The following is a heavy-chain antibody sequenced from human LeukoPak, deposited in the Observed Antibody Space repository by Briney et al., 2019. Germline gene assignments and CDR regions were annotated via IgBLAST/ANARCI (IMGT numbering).Heavy chain of an antibody. D-gene: IGHD2-15*01. J-gene: IGHJ4*02. CDR2: IVVGSDNT. CDR3: AADLGYCSGGRCHLDY. Sequence: SVKVSCKTSGFTFTSSSMQWVRQARGQRLEWIGWIVVGSDNTNYAQKFQERVTITRDMSTSTAYMELSSLRSEDTAVYYCAADLGYCSGGRCHLDYWGQGTLVTVSS. V-gene: IGHV1-58*02. CDR1: GFTFTSSS.